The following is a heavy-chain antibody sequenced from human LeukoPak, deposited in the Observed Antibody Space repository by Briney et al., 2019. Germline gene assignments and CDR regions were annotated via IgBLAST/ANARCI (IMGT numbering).Heavy chain of an antibody. CDR2: ISTYNGDT. V-gene: IGHV1-18*01. D-gene: IGHD3-22*01. J-gene: IGHJ3*01. Sequence: ASVKVSCKASGYTFTNYGIRWVRQAPGQGLEWMGWISTYNGDTNYAQKLQGRVTLTTDTSTSTASMELRSRRSDDTAVYYCARERGYDSSGYYHDAFDVWGQGTMVTVSS. CDR1: GYTFTNYG. CDR3: ARERGYDSSGYYHDAFDV.